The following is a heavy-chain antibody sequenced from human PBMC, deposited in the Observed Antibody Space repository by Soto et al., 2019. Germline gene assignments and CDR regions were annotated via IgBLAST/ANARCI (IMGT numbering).Heavy chain of an antibody. J-gene: IGHJ2*01. CDR1: EDTFRNYA. D-gene: IGHD3-22*01. CDR2: IIPIFGTA. Sequence: QVELVQSGAEVKKPGSSVKVSCQASEDTFRNYAISWVRQAPGQGLEWMGGIIPIFGTANYAQKCQGRVTITADTSANTVNLKLSSLRSEDTAVYYCASTKYDSSAYYYWYLGLWGRGTLVTVSS. V-gene: IGHV1-69*06. CDR3: ASTKYDSSAYYYWYLGL.